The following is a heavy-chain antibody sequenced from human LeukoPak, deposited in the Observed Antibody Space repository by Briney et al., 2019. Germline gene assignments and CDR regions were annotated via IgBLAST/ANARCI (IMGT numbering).Heavy chain of an antibody. V-gene: IGHV7-4-1*02. D-gene: IGHD6-13*01. CDR1: GYTFTNYA. Sequence: ASVKVSCKASGYTFTNYAMNWVRQAPGQGLEWMGWINTNTGNPTYAQGFTGRFVFSLDTSVSTAYLQISSLKAEDTAVYYCARDRIAAAGTLNNWFDPWGQGTLVTVSS. CDR3: ARDRIAAAGTLNNWFDP. CDR2: INTNTGNP. J-gene: IGHJ5*02.